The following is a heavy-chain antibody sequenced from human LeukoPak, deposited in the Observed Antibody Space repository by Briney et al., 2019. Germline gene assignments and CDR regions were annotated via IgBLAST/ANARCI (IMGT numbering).Heavy chain of an antibody. CDR1: GYTFTDYY. J-gene: IGHJ4*02. V-gene: IGHV1-2*02. D-gene: IGHD6-19*01. Sequence: ASVTVSCTASGYTFTDYYIHWVRQAPGQGLEWMGWVNPNSGGTNYAQRLQGRVTMTRDTSISTAYMELSSLTSDDTAVYYCARVGYSSAWSNFDYWGQGTLVTVSS. CDR2: VNPNSGGT. CDR3: ARVGYSSAWSNFDY.